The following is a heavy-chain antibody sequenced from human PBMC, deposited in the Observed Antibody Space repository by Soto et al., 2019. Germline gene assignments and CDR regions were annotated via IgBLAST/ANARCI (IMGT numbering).Heavy chain of an antibody. CDR3: ARRPTAKAS. CDR2: IRASGGDT. D-gene: IGHD1-1*01. V-gene: IGHV3-23*01. Sequence: EAQMLESGGGLVQPGGSLRLSCAASGFTFSTYAVAWVRQSPGKGLEWVSSIRASGGDTLYADSVKGRFTISRDNSKNALYLQTSSVKVEYTVVYYWARRPTAKASWGQGTLVTVSS. J-gene: IGHJ5*02. CDR1: GFTFSTYA.